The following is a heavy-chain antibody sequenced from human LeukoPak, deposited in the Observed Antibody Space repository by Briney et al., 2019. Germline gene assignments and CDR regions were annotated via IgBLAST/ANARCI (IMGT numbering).Heavy chain of an antibody. J-gene: IGHJ4*02. CDR3: ASGRKDS. CDR1: GYTFTGYN. V-gene: IGHV1-69*02. CDR2: IIPVLTIA. Sequence: GASVKVSCKASGYTFTGYNMHWVRQAPGQGLEWMGRIIPVLTIATYAQKFRGRVTITADKSTSTAYMELSSLRSEDTAVYYCASGRKDSWGQGTLVTVSS.